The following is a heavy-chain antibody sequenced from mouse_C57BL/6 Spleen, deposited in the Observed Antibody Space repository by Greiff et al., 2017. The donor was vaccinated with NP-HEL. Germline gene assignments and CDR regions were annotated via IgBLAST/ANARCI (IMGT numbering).Heavy chain of an antibody. V-gene: IGHV1-39*01. J-gene: IGHJ2*01. D-gene: IGHD2-1*01. Sequence: VHVKQSGPELVKPGASVKISCKASGYSFTDYNMNWVKQSNGKSLEWIGVINPNYGTTSYNQKFKGKATLTVDQSSSTAYMQLNSLTSEDSAVYYCARNGNYLGDYFDYWGQGTTLTVSS. CDR2: INPNYGTT. CDR1: GYSFTDYN. CDR3: ARNGNYLGDYFDY.